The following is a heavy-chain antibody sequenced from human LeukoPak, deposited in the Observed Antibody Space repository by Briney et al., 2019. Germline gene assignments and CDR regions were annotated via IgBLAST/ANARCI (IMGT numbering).Heavy chain of an antibody. CDR2: ISGSGGST. CDR1: GFTFSSDA. D-gene: IGHD3-10*01. V-gene: IGHV3-23*01. Sequence: PGGSLRLSCAASGFTFSSDAMSWVRQAPGKGLEWVSTISGSGGSTYYADSVKGRFTISRDNSKITLYLQMNSLRAEDTAIYYRAKSLSVYSVSGSYYNNWGQGTLVTVSP. J-gene: IGHJ4*02. CDR3: AKSLSVYSVSGSYYNN.